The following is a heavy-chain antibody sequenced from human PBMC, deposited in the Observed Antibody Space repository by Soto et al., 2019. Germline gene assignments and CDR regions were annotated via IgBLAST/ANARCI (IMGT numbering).Heavy chain of an antibody. D-gene: IGHD1-7*01. CDR3: ARLNAGTTYYYYGMDV. CDR1: GASVSSSSYY. J-gene: IGHJ6*02. Sequence: SETLSLTCTVSGASVSSSSYYCGWIRQPPGKGLEWIGSIYYSGSTYYNPSLKSRVTISVDTSKNQFSLKLSSVTAADTAVYYCARLNAGTTYYYYGMDVWGQGTTVTVSS. CDR2: IYYSGST. V-gene: IGHV4-39*01.